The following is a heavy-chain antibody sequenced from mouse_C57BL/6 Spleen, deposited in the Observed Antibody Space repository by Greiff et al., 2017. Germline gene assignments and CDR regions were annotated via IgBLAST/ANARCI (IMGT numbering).Heavy chain of an antibody. CDR1: GYTFTGYW. CDR2: ILPGCGST. Sequence: VQLQQSGAELMKPGASVKLSCKATGYTFTGYWIAWVKQRPGHGLAWIGEILPGCGSTNYNEKFKGKATLTAVTSSNTAYMQLSSLTTEDSAIYYWARSLISTVVAEYVDVWGTGTTVTVSS. V-gene: IGHV1-9*01. CDR3: ARSLISTVVAEYVDV. D-gene: IGHD1-1*01. J-gene: IGHJ1*03.